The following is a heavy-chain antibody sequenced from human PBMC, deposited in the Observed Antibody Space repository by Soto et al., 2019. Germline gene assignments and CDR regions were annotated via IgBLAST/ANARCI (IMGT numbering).Heavy chain of an antibody. CDR3: ASAGSGYDH. CDR1: GFIFSSYA. J-gene: IGHJ5*02. D-gene: IGHD5-12*01. CDR2: INPNGDRT. V-gene: IGHV3-64*01. Sequence: PGGSLRLSCAASGFIFSSYAMHWVRQAPGKGLEYVSAINPNGDRTYYANSVKGRFTISRDNSKSTLYFQMGSLRAEDMAVYYCASAGSGYDHWGQGTLVTVSS.